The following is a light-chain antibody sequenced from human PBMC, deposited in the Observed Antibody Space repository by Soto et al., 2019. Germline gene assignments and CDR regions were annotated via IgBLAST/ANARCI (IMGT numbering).Light chain of an antibody. CDR1: QTVSSS. CDR2: GAS. Sequence: EMLLTQSPDTLSLSPGERATLSCRASQTVSSSFLAWYQQKNGQAPRLLVYGASTRASGIPDRFSGSGSGTEFTLTISSLQSEDFAIYYCQQYDGWPGTFGHGTKVDIK. J-gene: IGKJ1*01. CDR3: QQYDGWPGT. V-gene: IGKV3-15*01.